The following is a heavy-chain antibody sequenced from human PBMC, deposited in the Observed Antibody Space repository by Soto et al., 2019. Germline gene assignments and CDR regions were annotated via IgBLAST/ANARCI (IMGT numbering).Heavy chain of an antibody. CDR3: ARGLATLPVFAFDV. Sequence: QITGKGSGPTLVKPTQTLTLTCSLSGISRSTSGAGLGWIRLTPVKALEWLALIYWNDDKHYTPSLTSRLTITPDTSKNQAVLTMTDMDPVDTATYYCARGLATLPVFAFDVWGQGTVVTVSS. D-gene: IGHD1-1*01. V-gene: IGHV2-5*01. J-gene: IGHJ3*01. CDR1: GISRSTSGAG. CDR2: IYWNDDK.